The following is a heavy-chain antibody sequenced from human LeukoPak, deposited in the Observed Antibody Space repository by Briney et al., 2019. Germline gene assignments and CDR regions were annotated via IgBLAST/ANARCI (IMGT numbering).Heavy chain of an antibody. J-gene: IGHJ4*02. V-gene: IGHV3-30*18. CDR2: ISYDGSNK. CDR1: GFTFSSYG. Sequence: GRSLRLSCAAPGFTFSSYGMHWVRQAPGKGLEWVAVISYDGSNKYYADSVKGRFTISRDNSKNTLYLQMNSLRAEDTAVYYCAKDLGHGRDDYCTNGVCYPDYWGQGTLVTVSS. CDR3: AKDLGHGRDDYCTNGVCYPDY. D-gene: IGHD2-8*01.